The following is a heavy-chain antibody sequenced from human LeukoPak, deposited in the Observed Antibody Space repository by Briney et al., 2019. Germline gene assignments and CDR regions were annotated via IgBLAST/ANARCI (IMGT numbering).Heavy chain of an antibody. V-gene: IGHV3-66*01. J-gene: IGHJ5*02. CDR2: IYSGGDT. D-gene: IGHD6-19*01. Sequence: GGSLRLSCAASGFTVSRNHMSWVRQAPGKGLEGVSVIYSGGDTYYAASVKGRLTISRDTSKNTLYLQMKSLRVEDTAVYYCARGLDVAGGWFDPWGQGTLVTVSS. CDR3: ARGLDVAGGWFDP. CDR1: GFTVSRNH.